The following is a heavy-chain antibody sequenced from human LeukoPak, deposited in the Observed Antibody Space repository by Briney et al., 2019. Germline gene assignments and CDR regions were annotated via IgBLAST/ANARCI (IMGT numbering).Heavy chain of an antibody. V-gene: IGHV3-23*01. J-gene: IGHJ4*02. Sequence: GGSLRLSCAASGFTFSSYAMSWVRQAPGKGLEWASAISGSGGSTYYADSVKGRFTISRDNSKNTLYLQMNSLRAEDTAVYYCAKDLGYYYGSGSYLDYWGQGTLVTVSS. D-gene: IGHD3-10*01. CDR2: ISGSGGST. CDR3: AKDLGYYYGSGSYLDY. CDR1: GFTFSSYA.